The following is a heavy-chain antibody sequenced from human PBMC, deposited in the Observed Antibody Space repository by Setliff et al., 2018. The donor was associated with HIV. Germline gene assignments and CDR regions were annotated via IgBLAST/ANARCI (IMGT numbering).Heavy chain of an antibody. J-gene: IGHJ3*02. CDR3: AKTSVGATGLYAFDI. D-gene: IGHD1-26*01. CDR1: GVSINSGNYY. Sequence: SETLSLTCTVSGVSINSGNYYWGWIRQPAGKRLEWIGRIYSSGNTNYNPSLKSRVTISADTSKNQFSLRLKSVTAAETAVYYCAKTSVGATGLYAFDIWGQGTMVTVSS. CDR2: IYSSGNT. V-gene: IGHV4-61*02.